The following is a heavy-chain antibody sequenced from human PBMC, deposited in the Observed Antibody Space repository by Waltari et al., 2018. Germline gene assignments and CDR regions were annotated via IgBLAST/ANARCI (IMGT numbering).Heavy chain of an antibody. CDR2: INVGNANT. D-gene: IGHD2-15*01. CDR1: GYTFTSYD. Sequence: QVQLGQSGAVVRKPGASGKVSCKASGYTFTSYDFHWVRQAPGQRLEWMGWINVGNANTKYSQEFQGRVTITRDTSASTAYMELGSLRSEDMAVYYCARGVVAATNFDYWGQGTLVTVSS. J-gene: IGHJ4*02. CDR3: ARGVVAATNFDY. V-gene: IGHV1-3*03.